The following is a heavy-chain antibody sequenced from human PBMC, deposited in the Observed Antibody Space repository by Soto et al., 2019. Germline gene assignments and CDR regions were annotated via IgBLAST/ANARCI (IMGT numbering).Heavy chain of an antibody. CDR2: IYYSGST. D-gene: IGHD2-2*01. CDR3: ARDHTISPGMDV. Sequence: LSLTCTVSGGSISISYWSWIRQHPGKGLEWSGYIYYSGSTYYNPSLKSRVTISVDTSKNQFSLKLSSVTAADTAVYYCARDHTISPGMDVWGQGTTVTVSS. J-gene: IGHJ6*02. CDR1: GGSISISY. V-gene: IGHV4-31*03.